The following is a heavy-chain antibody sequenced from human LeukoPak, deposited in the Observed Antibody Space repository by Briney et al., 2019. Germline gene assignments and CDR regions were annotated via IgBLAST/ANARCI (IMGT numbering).Heavy chain of an antibody. CDR1: GYTFTGYY. D-gene: IGHD3-3*01. J-gene: IGHJ6*03. V-gene: IGHV1-2*02. Sequence: ASVKVSCKASGYTFTGYYMHWVRQAPGQGLEWMGWINPNSGGTNYAQKLQGRVTMTTDTSTSTAYMELRSLRSDDTAVYYCARAREYDFWSGIYYYYYYMDVWGKGTTVTVSS. CDR3: ARAREYDFWSGIYYYYYYMDV. CDR2: INPNSGGT.